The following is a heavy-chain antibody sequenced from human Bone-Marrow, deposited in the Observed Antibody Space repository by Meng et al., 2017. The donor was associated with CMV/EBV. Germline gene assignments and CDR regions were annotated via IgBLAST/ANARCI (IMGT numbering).Heavy chain of an antibody. CDR2: INPNSGGT. J-gene: IGHJ6*02. CDR3: ARDSGHIWSGRIGGMDV. Sequence: ASVKVSCKASGYTFTGYYMHWVRQAPGQGLEWMGWINPNSGGTNYAQKFQGRVTMTRDTSISTAYMELSSLRSEDTAVYYCARDSGHIWSGRIGGMDVWGQGTTVTVSS. V-gene: IGHV1-2*02. CDR1: GYTFTGYY. D-gene: IGHD3-3*01.